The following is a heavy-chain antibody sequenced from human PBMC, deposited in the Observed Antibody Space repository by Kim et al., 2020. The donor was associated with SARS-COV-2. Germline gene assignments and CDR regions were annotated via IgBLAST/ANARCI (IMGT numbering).Heavy chain of an antibody. J-gene: IGHJ6*02. CDR3: ARENWQQLLVYYYYGMDV. CDR1: GGSISSGSYY. Sequence: SETLSLTCTVSGGSISSGSYYWSWIRQPAGKGLEWIGRIYTSGSTNYNPSLKSRVTISVDTSKNQFSLKLSSVTAADTAVYYCARENWQQLLVYYYYGMDVWGQGTTVTVSS. D-gene: IGHD6-13*01. CDR2: IYTSGST. V-gene: IGHV4-61*02.